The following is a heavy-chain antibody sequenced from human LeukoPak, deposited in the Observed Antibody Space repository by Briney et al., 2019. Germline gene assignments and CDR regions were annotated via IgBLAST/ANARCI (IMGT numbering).Heavy chain of an antibody. V-gene: IGHV4-39*02. CDR3: ARGAVYDYGNFSERSSYFDY. Sequence: SETLSLTCTVSGGSISSRTYYWGWIRQPPGKGLEWIGSIYYSGSTYYNPSLKSRVTISVDTSKNQFSLKLSSVTAADTAVYYCARGAVYDYGNFSERSSYFDYWGQGTLVTVSS. CDR2: IYYSGST. D-gene: IGHD4-11*01. CDR1: GGSISSRTYY. J-gene: IGHJ4*02.